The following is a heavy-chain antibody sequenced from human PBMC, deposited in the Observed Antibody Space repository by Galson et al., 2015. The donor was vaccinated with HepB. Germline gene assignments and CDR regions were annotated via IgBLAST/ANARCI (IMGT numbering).Heavy chain of an antibody. CDR3: AYGVVV. J-gene: IGHJ6*02. CDR1: GDSVSSNSAV. V-gene: IGHV6-1*01. Sequence: CAISGDSVSSNSAVWNWIRQSPSRGLEWLGRTYYRSKWYKDYALFVKSRITINADTSRNQISLQLNSMTPEDTAVYYCAYGVVVWGQGTTVTVSS. CDR2: TYYRSKWYK.